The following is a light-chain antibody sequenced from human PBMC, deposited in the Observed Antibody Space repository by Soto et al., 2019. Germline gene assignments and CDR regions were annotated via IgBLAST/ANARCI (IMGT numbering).Light chain of an antibody. CDR1: SSDVGGYNY. V-gene: IGLV2-14*01. Sequence: QSALTQPASVSGSPGQSITISCTGTSSDVGGYNYVSWYQQHPGKAPKLMIYDVSNRHSGVSNRFSGSKSGNTASLTISGRQADDEADYYCSSYTSSSLYVFGAGTKVTVL. CDR3: SSYTSSSLYV. J-gene: IGLJ1*01. CDR2: DVS.